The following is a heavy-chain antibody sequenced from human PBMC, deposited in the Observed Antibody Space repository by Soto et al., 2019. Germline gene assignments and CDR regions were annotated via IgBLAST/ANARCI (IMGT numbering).Heavy chain of an antibody. CDR2: IIPMYRVA. Sequence: QVQLVQSGPEVKKPGSSVKVSCTTSGGSLSNTAFNWVRQAPGQRLEWVGGIIPMYRVANHAQKFQGRLSITAHASTKTVYMELTRLTSDDTAVYFCAKDRDRYNNWYFDVWGRGTLINVSS. D-gene: IGHD1-1*01. CDR3: AKDRDRYNNWYFDV. V-gene: IGHV1-69*01. J-gene: IGHJ2*01. CDR1: GGSLSNTA.